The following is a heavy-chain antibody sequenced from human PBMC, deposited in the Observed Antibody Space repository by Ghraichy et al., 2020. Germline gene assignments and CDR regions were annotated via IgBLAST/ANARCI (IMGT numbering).Heavy chain of an antibody. CDR2: IVVGSGNT. CDR3: AAIGSGFLYYYDSSLFGPDAFDI. J-gene: IGHJ3*02. V-gene: IGHV1-58*02. D-gene: IGHD3-22*01. CDR1: GFTFTSSA. Sequence: SVKVSCKASGFTFTSSAMQWVRQARGQRLEWIGWIVVGSGNTNYAQKFQERVTITRDMSTSTAYMELSSLRSEDTAVYYCAAIGSGFLYYYDSSLFGPDAFDIWGQGTMVTVSS.